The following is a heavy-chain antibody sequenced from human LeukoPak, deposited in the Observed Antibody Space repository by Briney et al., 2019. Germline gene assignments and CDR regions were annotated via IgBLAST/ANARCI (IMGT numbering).Heavy chain of an antibody. CDR1: GGSISSGDYY. Sequence: SETLSLTCTVSGGSISSGDYYWSWIRQPPGKGLEWIGYIYYSGSIYYNPSLKSRVTISVDTSKNQFSLKLSSVTAADTAVYYCARGRITGAFDIWGQGTMVTVSS. J-gene: IGHJ3*02. V-gene: IGHV4-30-4*01. D-gene: IGHD3-3*01. CDR3: ARGRITGAFDI. CDR2: IYYSGSI.